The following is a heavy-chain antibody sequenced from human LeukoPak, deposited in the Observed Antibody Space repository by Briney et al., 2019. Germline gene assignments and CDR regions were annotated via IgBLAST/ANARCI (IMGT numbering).Heavy chain of an antibody. CDR1: GGTFSSYA. CDR3: ARGRDSGWYDWFDP. J-gene: IGHJ5*02. CDR2: IIPIFGTA. D-gene: IGHD6-19*01. V-gene: IGHV1-69*01. Sequence: SXXVSCKASGGTFSSYAISWVRQAPGQGLEWMGGIIPIFGTAKYAQKFQGRVTINADESTSTAYMELSSLRSEDTAVYYCARGRDSGWYDWFDPWGQGTLVTVSS.